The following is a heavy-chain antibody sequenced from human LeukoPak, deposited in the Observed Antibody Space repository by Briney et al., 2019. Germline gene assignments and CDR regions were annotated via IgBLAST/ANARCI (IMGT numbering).Heavy chain of an antibody. J-gene: IGHJ4*02. CDR1: GFTFSSYS. D-gene: IGHD6-13*01. V-gene: IGHV3-21*01. CDR3: ARGGIAAAGKNQF. Sequence: GGSLRLSCAASGFTFSSYSMNWVRQATGKGLEWVSSISSSSSYIYYADSVKGRFTISRDNAKNSLYLQMNSLRAEDTAVYYCARGGIAAAGKNQFWGQGILVTVSS. CDR2: ISSSSSYI.